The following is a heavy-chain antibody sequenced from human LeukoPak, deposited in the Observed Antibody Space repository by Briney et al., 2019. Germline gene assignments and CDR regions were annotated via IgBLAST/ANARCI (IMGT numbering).Heavy chain of an antibody. CDR1: GFTFSSYA. J-gene: IGHJ4*02. Sequence: GGSLRLSCAAPGFTFSSYAMSWVRQAPGKGLEWVSAISGSGGSTYYADSVKGRFTISRDNSKNTLYLQMNSLRAEDTAVYYCAKQSAYYYDSSPFDYWGQGTLVTVSS. D-gene: IGHD3-22*01. CDR2: ISGSGGST. CDR3: AKQSAYYYDSSPFDY. V-gene: IGHV3-23*01.